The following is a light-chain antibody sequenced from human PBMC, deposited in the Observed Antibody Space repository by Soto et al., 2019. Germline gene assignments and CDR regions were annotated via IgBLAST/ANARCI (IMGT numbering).Light chain of an antibody. V-gene: IGKV1-39*01. CDR2: AAS. CDR1: QDIGSD. CDR3: QQGHSNPIT. J-gene: IGKJ5*01. Sequence: DIQMTPSPSSLSASLVDRVSITCLASQDIGSDLAWYLQKPGKAPKLLIYAASSLQSGVPSRFSGSGSGTDFTLTISSLQPEDFATYYCQQGHSNPITLGQGTRLEIK.